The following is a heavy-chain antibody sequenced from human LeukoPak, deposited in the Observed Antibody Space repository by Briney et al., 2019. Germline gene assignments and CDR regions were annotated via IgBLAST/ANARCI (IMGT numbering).Heavy chain of an antibody. CDR3: TTTLYVAAAGDDWFDP. CDR2: IKSKIDGRTT. D-gene: IGHD6-13*01. J-gene: IGHJ5*02. Sequence: GGSLRLSCAASGFTFINACMTWVRQAPGKGLEWVGRIKSKIDGRTTDYAATVKCRFIISRDDSKNTLYLQMNSLKTEDTAVYYCTTTLYVAAAGDDWFDPWGQGALVTVSS. V-gene: IGHV3-15*01. CDR1: GFTFINAC.